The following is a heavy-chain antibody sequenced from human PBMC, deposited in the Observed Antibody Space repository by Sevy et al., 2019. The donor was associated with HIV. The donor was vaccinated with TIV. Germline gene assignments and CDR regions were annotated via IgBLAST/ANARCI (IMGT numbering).Heavy chain of an antibody. Sequence: GGSLRLSCVDSGFTFHSHAMHWVRQAPGKGLEWVAGTSYDGRDKFYVYSVNGRFVISRDNSRNTLYLHLNNLRTEDTALYYCARDRGALPTAFLFFFNRWGQGTLVTVSS. CDR1: GFTFHSHA. J-gene: IGHJ5*02. CDR3: ARDRGALPTAFLFFFNR. CDR2: TSYDGRDK. V-gene: IGHV3-30*09. D-gene: IGHD2-21*01.